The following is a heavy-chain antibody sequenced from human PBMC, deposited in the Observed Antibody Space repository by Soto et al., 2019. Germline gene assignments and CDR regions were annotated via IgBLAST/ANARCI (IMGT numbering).Heavy chain of an antibody. Sequence: QLLESGPGLVKPSETLSLTCTVSGGSISSSSYYWGWIRQPPGKGLEWIGSIYYSGSTYYNPSLKSRVTISVDTSKNQFSLKLSSVTAADTAVYYCARLPGITGTTNDAFDIWGQGTMVTVSS. CDR2: IYYSGST. CDR1: GGSISSSSYY. D-gene: IGHD1-7*01. V-gene: IGHV4-39*01. J-gene: IGHJ3*02. CDR3: ARLPGITGTTNDAFDI.